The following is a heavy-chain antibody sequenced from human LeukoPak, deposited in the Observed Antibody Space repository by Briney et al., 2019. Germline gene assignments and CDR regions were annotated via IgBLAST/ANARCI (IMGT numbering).Heavy chain of an antibody. D-gene: IGHD5-24*01. CDR1: GFTFSSYT. Sequence: PGGSLRLSCAASGFTFSSYTMHWVRQAPGKGLEWVALISYDGSNEFYADSVKGRCTISRDNSKNTLYLQMNSLRAEDTAVYYCARVRKEMATTYFDYWGQGTLVTVSS. CDR2: ISYDGSNE. CDR3: ARVRKEMATTYFDY. V-gene: IGHV3-30*14. J-gene: IGHJ4*02.